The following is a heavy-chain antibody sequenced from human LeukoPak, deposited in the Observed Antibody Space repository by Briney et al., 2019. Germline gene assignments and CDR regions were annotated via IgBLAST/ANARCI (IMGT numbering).Heavy chain of an antibody. J-gene: IGHJ4*02. CDR3: ASDRSSWNPGAPY. V-gene: IGHV4-39*01. D-gene: IGHD6-13*01. Sequence: SETLSLTCTVPGGSISSSSYYWGWIRQPPGKGLEWLGNLYYSGTTYYNPSFKSRVTISVDTSKNQFSLKLSSVTAADTAVYYCASDRSSWNPGAPYWGQGTLVTVSS. CDR2: LYYSGTT. CDR1: GGSISSSSYY.